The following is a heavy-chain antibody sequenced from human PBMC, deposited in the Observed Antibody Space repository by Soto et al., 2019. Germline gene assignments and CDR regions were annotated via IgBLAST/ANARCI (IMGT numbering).Heavy chain of an antibody. CDR2: ISAYNGNT. CDR1: GYTFTSYG. D-gene: IGHD3-22*01. J-gene: IGHJ6*02. Sequence: ASVKVSCKPSGYTFTSYGISWVRQAPGQGLEWMGWISAYNGNTNYAQKLQGRVTMTTDTSTSTAYMELRSLRSDDTAVYYCARDRDSSGRTYYGMDVWGQGTTVTVSS. CDR3: ARDRDSSGRTYYGMDV. V-gene: IGHV1-18*01.